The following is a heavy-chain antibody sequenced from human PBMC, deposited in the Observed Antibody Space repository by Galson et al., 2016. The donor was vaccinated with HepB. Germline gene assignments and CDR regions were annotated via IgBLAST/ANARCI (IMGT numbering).Heavy chain of an antibody. J-gene: IGHJ4*02. D-gene: IGHD3-16*01. Sequence: SLRLSCAASGFIFSNAWMNWVRQAPGKGLEWVGRIKSKSDGGTTDYAAPVKGRFSISKDDSKNTLYLQMNSMKTDDTAVYYCTTEGDNGADFDNWGQGTLVTVSS. CDR2: IKSKSDGGTT. CDR1: GFIFSNAW. V-gene: IGHV3-15*07. CDR3: TTEGDNGADFDN.